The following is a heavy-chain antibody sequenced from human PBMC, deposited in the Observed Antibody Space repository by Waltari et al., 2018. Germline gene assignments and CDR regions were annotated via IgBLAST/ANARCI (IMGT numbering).Heavy chain of an antibody. Sequence: EVQLVQSGAEVGKPGESLRIACQASGYSFTTSWITRVRQVPGKGLEWMGRIDCSDSYTNYSPSFQGHVALSVDESISTAYLQWSSLKASDTAIYYCARTIVQGQYYMDVWGKGTMVTVSS. D-gene: IGHD3-22*01. V-gene: IGHV5-10-1*01. J-gene: IGHJ6*03. CDR2: IDCSDSYT. CDR3: ARTIVQGQYYMDV. CDR1: GYSFTTSW.